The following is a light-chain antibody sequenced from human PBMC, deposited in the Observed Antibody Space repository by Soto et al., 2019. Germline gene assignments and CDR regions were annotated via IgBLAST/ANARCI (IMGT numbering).Light chain of an antibody. CDR2: GAS. V-gene: IGKV1-8*01. J-gene: IGKJ5*01. CDR3: QLYLNYPIR. CDR1: QDIGSV. Sequence: NRVTKSPSSLSASIGETVTITCRASQDIGSVLAWYQQKPGTAPKVLISGASDLHGGVPSRFSGSGSRTDFTLTITHLQSEDFTTYYCQLYLNYPIRFGQGRRLEIK.